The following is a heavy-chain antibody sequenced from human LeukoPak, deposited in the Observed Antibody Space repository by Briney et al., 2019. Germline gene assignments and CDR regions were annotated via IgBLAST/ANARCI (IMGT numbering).Heavy chain of an antibody. V-gene: IGHV1-69*05. J-gene: IGHJ4*02. CDR3: ARVPERVVVIPNYYFDY. D-gene: IGHD3-22*01. CDR1: GGTFTSYA. CDR2: IIPIFGTA. Sequence: ASVKVSCKASGGTFTSYAISWLRQAPGQGLEWMGRIIPIFGTANYAQKFQGRVTITTDESTSTAYMELSSLRSEDTAVYYCARVPERVVVIPNYYFDYWGQGTLVTVSS.